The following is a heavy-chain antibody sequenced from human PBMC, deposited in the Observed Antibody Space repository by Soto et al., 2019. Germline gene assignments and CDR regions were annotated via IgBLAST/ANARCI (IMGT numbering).Heavy chain of an antibody. Sequence: SETLSLTCAVYGGSFSGYYWSCIRQPPGKGLEWIGEINPSGSTNYNPSLKSRVTISVDTSKNQFSLKLSSVTAADTAVYYCARGQRYFDWLLWAFDYWGQGTLVT. V-gene: IGHV4-34*01. D-gene: IGHD3-9*01. CDR3: ARGQRYFDWLLWAFDY. CDR2: INPSGST. CDR1: GGSFSGYY. J-gene: IGHJ4*02.